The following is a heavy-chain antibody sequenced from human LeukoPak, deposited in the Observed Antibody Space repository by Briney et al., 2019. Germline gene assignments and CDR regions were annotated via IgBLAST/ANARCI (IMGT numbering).Heavy chain of an antibody. D-gene: IGHD5-12*01. J-gene: IGHJ4*02. CDR2: ISGSGGTT. CDR3: AKDRERRYGAYDLGDN. Sequence: PGGSLRLSCAASGFTFSSYAMSWVRQAPGKGLEWVSAISGSGGTTYYTASVKGRFSISRDNSKNTLYLQINRLKAQEKAVYLCAKDRERRYGAYDLGDNWGQGTLGTVSS. V-gene: IGHV3-23*01. CDR1: GFTFSSYA.